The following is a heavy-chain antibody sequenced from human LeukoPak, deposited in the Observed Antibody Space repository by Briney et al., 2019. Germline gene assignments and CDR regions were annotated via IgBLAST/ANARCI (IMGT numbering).Heavy chain of an antibody. CDR1: GYTFTSYD. CDR2: XNPNSGNT. V-gene: IGHV1-8*01. D-gene: IGHD3-22*01. J-gene: IGHJ5*02. Sequence: ASVKVSCKASGYTFTSYDINWVRQATGQGLEXXXXXNPNSGNTGYAQKFQGRVTMTRNTSISTAYMELSSLRSEDTAVYYCARRHYDSSGYPRFDPWGQGTLVTVSS. CDR3: ARRHYDSSGYPRFDP.